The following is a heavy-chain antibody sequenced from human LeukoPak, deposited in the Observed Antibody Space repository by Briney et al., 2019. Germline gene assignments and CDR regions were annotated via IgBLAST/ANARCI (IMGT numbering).Heavy chain of an antibody. CDR3: ARLGSEQWLVPGGQNDY. CDR1: GFTFSSYG. J-gene: IGHJ4*02. D-gene: IGHD6-19*01. V-gene: IGHV3-48*02. Sequence: PGGSLRLSCAASGFTFSSYGMHWVRQAPGKGLEWVSYISSRSSTIYYADSVKGRFTISRDNAKNSLYLQMNSLRDEDTAVYYCARLGSEQWLVPGGQNDYWGQGTLVIVSS. CDR2: ISSRSSTI.